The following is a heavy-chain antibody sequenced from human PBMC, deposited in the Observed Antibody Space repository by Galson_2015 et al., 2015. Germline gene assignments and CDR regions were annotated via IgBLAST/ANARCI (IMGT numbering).Heavy chain of an antibody. V-gene: IGHV1-69*01. Sequence: VSCKASGGTFSSYAISWVRQAPGQGLEWMGGIIPIFGTANYAQKFQGRVTITADESTSTAYMELSSLRSEDTAVYYCASRRTPTVTIFGVVMPEYYYYYYGMDVWGQGTTVTVSS. CDR3: ASRRTPTVTIFGVVMPEYYYYYYGMDV. J-gene: IGHJ6*02. CDR2: IIPIFGTA. D-gene: IGHD3-3*01. CDR1: GGTFSSYA.